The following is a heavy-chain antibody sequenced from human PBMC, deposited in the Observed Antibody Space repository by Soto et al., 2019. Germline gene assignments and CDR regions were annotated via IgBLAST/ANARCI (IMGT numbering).Heavy chain of an antibody. V-gene: IGHV1-46*01. J-gene: IGHJ5*02. D-gene: IGHD2-2*02. Sequence: ASVKVSCKASGYTFTSYYMHWVRQAPGQGLEWMGIINPSGGSTSYAQKFQGRVTMTRDTSTSTVYMELSSLRSEDTAVYYCARAYLCSSTSCYRLDPWGQGPLVTVSS. CDR1: GYTFTSYY. CDR3: ARAYLCSSTSCYRLDP. CDR2: INPSGGST.